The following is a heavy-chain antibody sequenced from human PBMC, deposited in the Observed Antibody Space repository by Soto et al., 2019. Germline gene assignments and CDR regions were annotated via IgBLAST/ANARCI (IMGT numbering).Heavy chain of an antibody. CDR2: IYYSGST. V-gene: IGHV4-30-4*01. CDR1: GGSISSGDYY. CDR3: ARDSRRYDILTGYGYYGMDV. D-gene: IGHD3-9*01. J-gene: IGHJ6*02. Sequence: SETLSLTCTVSGGSISSGDYYWSWIRQPPGKGLEWIGYIYYSGSTYYNPSLKSRVTISVDTSKNQFSLKLSSVTAADTAVYYCARDSRRYDILTGYGYYGMDVWGQGTTVTVSS.